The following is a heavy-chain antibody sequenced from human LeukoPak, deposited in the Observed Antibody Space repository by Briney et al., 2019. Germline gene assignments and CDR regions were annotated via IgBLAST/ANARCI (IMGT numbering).Heavy chain of an antibody. CDR3: ARKASGYSGYFDY. V-gene: IGHV1-69*13. CDR1: GGIFSSYA. Sequence: SVKVSCKASGGIFSSYATSWVRQAPGQGLEWMGGIIPIFGTANYAQKFQGRVTITADESTSTAYMELSSLRSEDTAVYYCARKASGYSGYFDYWGQGTLVAVSS. J-gene: IGHJ4*02. D-gene: IGHD3-10*01. CDR2: IIPIFGTA.